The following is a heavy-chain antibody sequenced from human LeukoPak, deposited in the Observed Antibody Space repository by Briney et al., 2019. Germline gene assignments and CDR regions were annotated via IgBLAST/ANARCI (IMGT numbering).Heavy chain of an antibody. CDR2: IYYDGSA. V-gene: IGHV4-39*01. Sequence: SETLSLTCTVSGGSIISSTYYWGWLRQPPEKGLEFIGNIYYDGSAYYNPSLKRRVTISIVTSKNQFSLKVSTVTAADTAVYYCARWQSSGAYFDHWGQGTLVTVSS. CDR3: ARWQSSGAYFDH. CDR1: GGSIISSTYY. D-gene: IGHD3-10*01. J-gene: IGHJ4*02.